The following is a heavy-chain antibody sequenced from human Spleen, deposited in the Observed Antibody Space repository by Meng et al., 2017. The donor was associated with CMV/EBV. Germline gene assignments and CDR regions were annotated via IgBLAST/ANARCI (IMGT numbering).Heavy chain of an antibody. Sequence: SVKVSCKASGGTFSSYTVNWVRQAPGQGLEWMGRIIPVFGAANYAQKFQGRVTITTDESTSTAYMELSSLTSDDTAVYYCAREPEATYPEYTGYYFDYWGQGTLVTVSS. J-gene: IGHJ4*02. V-gene: IGHV1-69*05. CDR3: AREPEATYPEYTGYYFDY. D-gene: IGHD1-14*01. CDR1: GGTFSSYT. CDR2: IIPVFGAA.